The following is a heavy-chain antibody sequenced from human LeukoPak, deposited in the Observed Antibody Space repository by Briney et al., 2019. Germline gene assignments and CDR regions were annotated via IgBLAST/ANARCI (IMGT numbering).Heavy chain of an antibody. V-gene: IGHV4-4*07. J-gene: IGHJ4*02. CDR1: GASISSYY. Sequence: ASETLSLTCTVAGASISSYYWSWIRQPAGKGLEWIGRIYTSGSTNYNPSLKRRVTISVDTSKNQFSLKMSSVTAADTAVYYCASEYCSGGSSYSDYWGQGTLVTVSS. D-gene: IGHD2-15*01. CDR2: IYTSGST. CDR3: ASEYCSGGSSYSDY.